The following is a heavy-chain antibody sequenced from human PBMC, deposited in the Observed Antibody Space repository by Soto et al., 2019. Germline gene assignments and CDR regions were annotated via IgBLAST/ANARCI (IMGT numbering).Heavy chain of an antibody. Sequence: VKVSCKVSGYTLTELSMHWVRQAPGKGLEWMGGFDPEDGETIYAQKFQGRVTMNEDTSTDTAYMELSSLRSEDTAVYYCATARTMAYDYWGQGTLVTVS. CDR3: ATARTMAYDY. CDR1: GYTLTELS. J-gene: IGHJ4*02. D-gene: IGHD1-1*01. CDR2: FDPEDGET. V-gene: IGHV1-24*01.